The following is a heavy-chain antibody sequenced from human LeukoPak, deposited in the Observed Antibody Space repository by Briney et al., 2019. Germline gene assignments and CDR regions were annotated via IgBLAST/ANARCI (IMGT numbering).Heavy chain of an antibody. D-gene: IGHD3-22*01. CDR3: AKDLYHRYYHNSGHAFDY. CDR2: INPSGGST. V-gene: IGHV1-46*01. CDR1: GYTFTSYN. Sequence: ASVKVSCKASGYTFTSYNMHWVRQAPGQGLEWMGIINPSGGSTNYAQKFQGRVTMTRDTSTSTVYMGLSSLRSEDTAVYYCAKDLYHRYYHNSGHAFDYWGQGTLVTVSS. J-gene: IGHJ4*02.